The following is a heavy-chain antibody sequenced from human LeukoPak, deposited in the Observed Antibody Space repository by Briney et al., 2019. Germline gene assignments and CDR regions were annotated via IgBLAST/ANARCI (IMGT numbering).Heavy chain of an antibody. CDR2: IWYDGSNK. J-gene: IGHJ6*02. CDR3: AREGATVTSHWGDYGMDV. V-gene: IGHV3-33*01. Sequence: GRSLRLSCAASGFTFSSYGMHWVRQAPGKGLEWVAVIWYDGSNKYYADSVKGRFTISRDNSKNTLYLQMNSLRAEDTAVYYCAREGATVTSHWGDYGMDVWGQGTTITVSS. D-gene: IGHD4-17*01. CDR1: GFTFSSYG.